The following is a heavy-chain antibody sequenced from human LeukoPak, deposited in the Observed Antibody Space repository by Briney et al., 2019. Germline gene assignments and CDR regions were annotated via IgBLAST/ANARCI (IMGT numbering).Heavy chain of an antibody. CDR3: ARVEDYYGSGSYLIDY. D-gene: IGHD3-10*01. Sequence: ASVKVSCKASGYTFTSYDINWVRQGTGQGLEWIGWMNPNSGNTGYAQKFQGRVTMTRNTSISTAYMELSSLRSEDTAVYYCARVEDYYGSGSYLIDYWGQGTLVTVSS. CDR1: GYTFTSYD. J-gene: IGHJ4*02. CDR2: MNPNSGNT. V-gene: IGHV1-8*01.